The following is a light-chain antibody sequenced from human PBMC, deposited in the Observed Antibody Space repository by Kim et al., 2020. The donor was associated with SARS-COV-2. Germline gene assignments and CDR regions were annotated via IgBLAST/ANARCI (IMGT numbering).Light chain of an antibody. CDR3: NSRDSSGNHP. Sequence: VALGQTVKIPCQGDSLRSYYASWYQQKPGQAPVLVIYGKNNRPSGIPDRFSGSSSGNTASLTITGAQAEDEADYYCNSRDSSGNHPFGGGTQLTVL. CDR2: GKN. J-gene: IGLJ2*01. CDR1: SLRSYY. V-gene: IGLV3-19*01.